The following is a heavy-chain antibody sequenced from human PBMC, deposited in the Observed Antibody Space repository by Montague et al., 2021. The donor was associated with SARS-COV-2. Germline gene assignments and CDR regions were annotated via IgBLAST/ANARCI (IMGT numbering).Heavy chain of an antibody. CDR1: GDSISRSNW. D-gene: IGHD1/OR15-1a*01. V-gene: IGHV4-4*02. J-gene: IGHJ4*02. CDR2: IYHSGSP. Sequence: SETLSLTCTVSGDSISRSNWWTWVRQPPGKGLEWIGEIYHSGSPNYNPFLKSRVTISVDRSKSQFSLNLRSVTAADTAVYYCARKTIYFDYWGQGTLVTVSS. CDR3: ARKTIYFDY.